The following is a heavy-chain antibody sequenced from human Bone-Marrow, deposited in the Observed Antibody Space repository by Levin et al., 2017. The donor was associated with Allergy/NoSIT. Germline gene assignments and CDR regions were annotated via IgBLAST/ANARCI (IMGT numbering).Heavy chain of an antibody. CDR3: AADPLLSAFNV. Sequence: VASVKVSCKASGFPFTNSAVQWVRQARGQRLEWIGWIVDNSGNTDYAQKFKGRVTITRDMSTGTAYLEVNSLRSEDTAVYFCAADPLLSAFNVWGQGTMVTVSS. J-gene: IGHJ3*01. D-gene: IGHD2-21*01. V-gene: IGHV1-58*01. CDR1: GFPFTNSA. CDR2: IVDNSGNT.